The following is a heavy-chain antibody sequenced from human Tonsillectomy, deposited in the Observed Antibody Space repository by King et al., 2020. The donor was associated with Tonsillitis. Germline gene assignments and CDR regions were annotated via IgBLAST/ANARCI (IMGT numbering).Heavy chain of an antibody. Sequence: QEQLVQSGAEVKKPGSSVKVSCKASGGTFSSYAISWVRQAPGQGLEWMGGIIPIFGTANYAQKLQGSFTITADESTSTSYMEVSSLRSEDTAVYYCARDRWPYYYDSSGYYQSFDYWGQGTLVTVSS. V-gene: IGHV1-69*01. J-gene: IGHJ4*02. CDR3: ARDRWPYYYDSSGYYQSFDY. CDR2: IIPIFGTA. D-gene: IGHD3-22*01. CDR1: GGTFSSYA.